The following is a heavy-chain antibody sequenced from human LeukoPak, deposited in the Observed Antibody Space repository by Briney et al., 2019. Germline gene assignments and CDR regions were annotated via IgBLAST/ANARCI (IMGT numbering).Heavy chain of an antibody. J-gene: IGHJ5*02. Sequence: SVKVSCKASGGTFSSYAISWVRQAPGQGLEWMGGVIPIFGTANYAQKFQGRVTITADESTSTAYMELSSLRSEDTAVYYCARAERITIFGVVINNWFDPWGQGTLVTVSS. V-gene: IGHV1-69*13. D-gene: IGHD3-3*01. CDR2: VIPIFGTA. CDR3: ARAERITIFGVVINNWFDP. CDR1: GGTFSSYA.